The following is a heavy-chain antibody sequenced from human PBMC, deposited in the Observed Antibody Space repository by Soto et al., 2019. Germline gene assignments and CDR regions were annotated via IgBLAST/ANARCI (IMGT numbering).Heavy chain of an antibody. CDR2: ISSSSSYI. Sequence: GGSLRLSCAASGFTFSSYSMNWVRQAPGKGLEWVSSISSSSSYIYYADSVKGRFTISRDNAKNSLYLQMNSLRAEDTAVYYCARVGGVLYYDSSGYLDAFDIWGQGTMVTVSS. CDR3: ARVGGVLYYDSSGYLDAFDI. CDR1: GFTFSSYS. V-gene: IGHV3-21*01. J-gene: IGHJ3*02. D-gene: IGHD3-22*01.